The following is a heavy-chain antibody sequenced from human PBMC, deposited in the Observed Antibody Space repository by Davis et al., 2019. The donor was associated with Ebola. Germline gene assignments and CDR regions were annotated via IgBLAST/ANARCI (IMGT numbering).Heavy chain of an antibody. V-gene: IGHV3-66*01. CDR1: GFTVSSNY. Sequence: GESLKISCAASGFTVSSNYMSWVRQAPGKGLEWVSVIYSGGSTYYADSVKGRFTISRDNSKNTLYLQMNSLRAEDTAVYYCARDFIGGFDYWGQGTLVTVSS. J-gene: IGHJ4*02. CDR2: IYSGGST. CDR3: ARDFIGGFDY.